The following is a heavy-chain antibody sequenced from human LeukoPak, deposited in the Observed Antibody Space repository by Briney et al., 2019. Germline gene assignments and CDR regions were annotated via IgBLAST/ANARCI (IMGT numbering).Heavy chain of an antibody. V-gene: IGHV4-31*03. CDR3: ARDYGDYFRWFDP. J-gene: IGHJ5*02. Sequence: PSETLSLTCTVSGGSISSGGYYWTWIRQHPGKGLERIAYISYSGITYYNPSLKSRVNISMDTSKNQFSLSLTSVTAADTAVYFCARDYGDYFRWFDPGGQGTLVTVSS. CDR1: GGSISSGGYY. D-gene: IGHD4-17*01. CDR2: ISYSGIT.